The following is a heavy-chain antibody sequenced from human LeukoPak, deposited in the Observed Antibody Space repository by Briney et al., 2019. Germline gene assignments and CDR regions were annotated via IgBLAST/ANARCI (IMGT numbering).Heavy chain of an antibody. D-gene: IGHD4-17*01. Sequence: AGGSLRLSCAASGFTFSSYPMSWVRQAPGKGLEWVSGISGSGSSTYYTDSVKGRFTISRDNSKNTLYLQMNSLRVGDTAVYCCAKDPNGNYIGAFDIWGQGTMVTVSS. J-gene: IGHJ3*02. V-gene: IGHV3-23*01. CDR2: ISGSGSST. CDR3: AKDPNGNYIGAFDI. CDR1: GFTFSSYP.